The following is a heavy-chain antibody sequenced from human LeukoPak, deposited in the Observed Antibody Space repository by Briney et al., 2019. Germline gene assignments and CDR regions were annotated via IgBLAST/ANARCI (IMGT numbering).Heavy chain of an antibody. CDR3: AKGGDYPFDY. Sequence: GGSLRLSCAASGFTFSSCEMNWVRQAPGKGLEWLSYISNSGSSKYYADSVRGRFTISRDNSKNTLYLQMNRLRAEDTAVYYCAKGGDYPFDYWGQGTLVTVSS. CDR2: ISNSGSSK. CDR1: GFTFSSCE. V-gene: IGHV3-23*01. J-gene: IGHJ4*02. D-gene: IGHD4-11*01.